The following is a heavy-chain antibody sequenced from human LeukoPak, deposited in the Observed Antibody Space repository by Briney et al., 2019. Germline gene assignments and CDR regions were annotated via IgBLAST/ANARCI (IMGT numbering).Heavy chain of an antibody. Sequence: PSETLSLTYTVSGGSISSSSYYWGWIRQPPGKGLEWIGSIYYSGSTYYNPSLKSRVTISVDTSKNQFSLKLSSVTAADTAVYYCARSITMVRGFGPWGQGTLVTVSS. V-gene: IGHV4-39*07. CDR1: GGSISSSSYY. CDR3: ARSITMVRGFGP. CDR2: IYYSGST. J-gene: IGHJ5*02. D-gene: IGHD3-10*01.